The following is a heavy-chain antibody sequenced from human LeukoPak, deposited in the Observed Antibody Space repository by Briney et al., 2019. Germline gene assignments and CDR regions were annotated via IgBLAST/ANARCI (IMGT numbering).Heavy chain of an antibody. CDR1: GFTFSSYA. D-gene: IGHD2-2*01. CDR3: AKTTTLLGYCSSTSCRGFDY. V-gene: IGHV3-23*01. Sequence: PGGSLRLSCAASGFTFSSYAMSWVRQAPGKGLEWVSAISGSGGSTYYADSVKGRFTISRDNAKNTLYLQMNSPRAEDTAVYYCAKTTTLLGYCSSTSCRGFDYWGQGTLVTVSS. J-gene: IGHJ4*02. CDR2: ISGSGGST.